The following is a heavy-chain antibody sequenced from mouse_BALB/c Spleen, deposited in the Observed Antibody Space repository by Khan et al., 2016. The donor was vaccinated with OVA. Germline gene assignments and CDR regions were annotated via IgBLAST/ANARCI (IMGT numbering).Heavy chain of an antibody. CDR3: SRRGAARATGDYFDC. CDR2: TYPGGGYT. D-gene: IGHD3-1*01. Sequence: QMQLEESGAELVRPGTSVKMSCKAAGYTFTNYWIGWVKQRPGHGLEWIGDTYPGGGYTNYNEKFKGKATLTADTSSSTAYMQLSGLTSEDSAIYYCSRRGAARATGDYFDCWSQGTTLTVSS. J-gene: IGHJ2*01. V-gene: IGHV1-63*02. CDR1: GYTFTNYW.